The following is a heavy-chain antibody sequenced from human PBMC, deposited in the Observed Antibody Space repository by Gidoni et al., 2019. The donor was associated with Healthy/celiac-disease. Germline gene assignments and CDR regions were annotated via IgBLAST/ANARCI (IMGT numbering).Heavy chain of an antibody. D-gene: IGHD2-15*01. CDR2: IKSKTDGGTT. CDR3: TTDSMGSPFGLYYFDY. J-gene: IGHJ4*02. CDR1: GFTFSNAW. Sequence: EVQLVVSGGGLVKPGGSLRLSCAASGFTFSNAWMSWVRQAPGKGLEWVGRIKSKTDGGTTDYAAPVKGRYTISRDDSKNTLYLQMNSLKTEDTAVYYCTTDSMGSPFGLYYFDYWGQGTLVTVSS. V-gene: IGHV3-15*01.